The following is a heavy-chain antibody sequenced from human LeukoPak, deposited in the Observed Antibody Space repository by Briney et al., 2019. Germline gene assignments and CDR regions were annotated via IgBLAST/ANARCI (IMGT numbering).Heavy chain of an antibody. V-gene: IGHV1-18*01. CDR3: ARGGGVGAVADHFDY. Sequence: ASVKVSCKASGYIFTSYAISWVRQAPGQGLEWMGWISAYNGNTDYAQKLQGRVTMTTDTSTNTAYMELRSLRSDDTAVYYCARGGGVGAVADHFDYWGQGTLVTVSS. CDR1: GYIFTSYA. CDR2: ISAYNGNT. D-gene: IGHD6-19*01. J-gene: IGHJ4*02.